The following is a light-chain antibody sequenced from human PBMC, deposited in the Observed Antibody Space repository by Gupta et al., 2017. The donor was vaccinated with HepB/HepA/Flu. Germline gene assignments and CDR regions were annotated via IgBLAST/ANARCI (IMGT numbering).Light chain of an antibody. V-gene: IGLV8-61*01. Sequence: QTVVTQEPSFSVSPGGTVTLTCGLSSGSVSTSYYPSWYQQTPGQAPRTLIYSTITRSSGVPDRFSDSILGNKAALTITGAQADDESDYYCVLYMGSGIHVFGTGTRVTVL. CDR1: SGSVSTSYY. J-gene: IGLJ1*01. CDR2: STI. CDR3: VLYMGSGIHV.